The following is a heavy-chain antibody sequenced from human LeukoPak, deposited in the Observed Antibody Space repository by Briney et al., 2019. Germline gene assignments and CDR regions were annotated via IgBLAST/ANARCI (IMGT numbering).Heavy chain of an antibody. CDR3: ARHGLTGYYNVYYYYYGMDV. CDR2: IYYSGST. V-gene: IGHV4-59*08. CDR1: GGSISSYY. J-gene: IGHJ6*02. Sequence: SETLSLTCTVSGGSISSYYWSWLRQPPGKGLEWIGYIYYSGSTNYNPSLKSRVTISVDTSKNQFSLKLSSVTAADTAVYYCARHGLTGYYNVYYYYYGMDVWGQGTTVTVSS. D-gene: IGHD3-9*01.